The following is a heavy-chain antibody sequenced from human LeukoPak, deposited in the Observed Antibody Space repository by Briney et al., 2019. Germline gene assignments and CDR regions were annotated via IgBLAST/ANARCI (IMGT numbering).Heavy chain of an antibody. CDR3: ARLNGGYYYDSSGYWYYFDY. J-gene: IGHJ4*02. CDR1: GGSISSYY. V-gene: IGHV4-59*08. Sequence: SETLSLTCTVSGGSISSYYWSWIRQPPGKGLEWIGYIYYSGSTNYNPSLKSRVTISVDTSKNQFSLKLSSVTAADTAVYYCARLNGGYYYDSSGYWYYFDYWGQGTLVTVSS. CDR2: IYYSGST. D-gene: IGHD3-22*01.